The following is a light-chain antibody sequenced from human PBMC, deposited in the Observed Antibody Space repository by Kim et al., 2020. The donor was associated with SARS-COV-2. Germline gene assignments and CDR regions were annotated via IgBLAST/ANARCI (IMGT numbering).Light chain of an antibody. J-gene: IGKJ1*01. V-gene: IGKV1-27*01. CDR2: AAA. CDR1: QDITNT. Sequence: ASIGDRVTITCRASQDITNTLAWYQQKPGKVPQVLIYAAATLQSGVPSRFSGSGSGTEFTLTIGSLQTEDVATYYCQKYNSAPWTFGPGTKVDIK. CDR3: QKYNSAPWT.